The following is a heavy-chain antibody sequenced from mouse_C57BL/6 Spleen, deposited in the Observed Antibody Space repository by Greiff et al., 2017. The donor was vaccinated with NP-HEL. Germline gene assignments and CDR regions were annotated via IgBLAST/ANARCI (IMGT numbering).Heavy chain of an antibody. J-gene: IGHJ4*01. Sequence: QVQLQQSGPELVKPGASVKISCKASGYAFSSSWMNWVKQRPGKGLEWIGRIYPGDGDTNYNGKFKGKATLTADKSSSTAYMQLSSLTSEDSAVYFCSTNYDGSSSSYAMDYWGQGTSVTVSS. CDR1: GYAFSSSW. V-gene: IGHV1-82*01. CDR3: STNYDGSSSSYAMDY. D-gene: IGHD1-1*01. CDR2: IYPGDGDT.